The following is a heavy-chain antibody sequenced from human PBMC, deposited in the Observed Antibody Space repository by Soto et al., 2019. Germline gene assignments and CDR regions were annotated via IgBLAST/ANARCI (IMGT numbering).Heavy chain of an antibody. D-gene: IGHD4-17*01. CDR1: GGTFSSYA. J-gene: IGHJ4*02. Sequence: QVQLVQSGAEVKKPGSSVKVSCKASGGTFSSYAISWVRQAPGQGLEWMGWIIPIFGTANYAQKFQGRVTITADESTSTAYMELRSRRSEDTAVYYCASSYCDYAPVDYWGQEPLVTVSS. CDR3: ASSYCDYAPVDY. V-gene: IGHV1-69*01. CDR2: IIPIFGTA.